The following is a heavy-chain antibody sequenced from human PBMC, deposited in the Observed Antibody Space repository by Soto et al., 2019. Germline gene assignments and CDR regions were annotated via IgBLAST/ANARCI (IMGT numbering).Heavy chain of an antibody. D-gene: IGHD3-16*02. CDR1: GGSISSYY. V-gene: IGHV4-59*01. CDR3: ARAGSSDYVWGSYRRNYFDY. CDR2: IYYSGST. J-gene: IGHJ4*02. Sequence: SETLSLTCTVSGGSISSYYWSWIRQPPGKGLEWIGYIYYSGSTNYNPSLKSRVTISVDTSKNQFSLKLSSVAAADTAVYYCARAGSSDYVWGSYRRNYFDYWGQGTLVTVSS.